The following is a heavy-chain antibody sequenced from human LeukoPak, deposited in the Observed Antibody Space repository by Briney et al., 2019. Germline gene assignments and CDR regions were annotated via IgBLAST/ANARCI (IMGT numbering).Heavy chain of an antibody. V-gene: IGHV3-23*01. J-gene: IGHJ4*02. CDR2: ISGTGGST. CDR3: AKDLYGHNTYSIHQSVLAS. Sequence: PGGSLRLSCAASGFAFSSYAMSWVRQAPGKGLEWVSAISGTGGSTYYPDSVRGRFTISRDNSKNTLYLQMNGLRAEDTAVYYCAKDLYGHNTYSIHQSVLASWGQGTLVTVSS. CDR1: GFAFSSYA. D-gene: IGHD5-24*01.